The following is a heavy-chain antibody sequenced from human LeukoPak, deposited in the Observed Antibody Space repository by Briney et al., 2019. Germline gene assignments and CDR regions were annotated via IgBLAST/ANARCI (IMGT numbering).Heavy chain of an antibody. J-gene: IGHJ6*03. CDR1: GGTFSSYT. Sequence: GASVKVSCKASGGTFSSYTISWVRQAPGQGLEWMGRIIPILGIANYAQKFQGRVTITADRSTSTAYMELSSLRSEDTAVYYCARDRDGVFGVVIYYYYMDVWGKGTTVTVSS. D-gene: IGHD3-3*01. CDR2: IIPILGIA. V-gene: IGHV1-69*04. CDR3: ARDRDGVFGVVIYYYYMDV.